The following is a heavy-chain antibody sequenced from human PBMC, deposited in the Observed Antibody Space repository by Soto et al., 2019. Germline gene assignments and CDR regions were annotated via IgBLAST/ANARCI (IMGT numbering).Heavy chain of an antibody. CDR2: INHSGST. J-gene: IGHJ6*02. CDR3: ARASVVPAAMGAIHNYYGMDV. V-gene: IGHV4-34*01. Sequence: PSETLSLTCAVYGGSFSGYYWSWIRKPPGKGLEWIGEINHSGSTNYNPSLKSRVTISVDTSKNQFSLKLSSVTAADTAVYYCARASVVPAAMGAIHNYYGMDVWGQGTTVTVS. CDR1: GGSFSGYY. D-gene: IGHD2-2*01.